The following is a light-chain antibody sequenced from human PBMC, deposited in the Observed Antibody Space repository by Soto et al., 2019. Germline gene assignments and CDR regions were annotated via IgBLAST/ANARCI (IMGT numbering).Light chain of an antibody. CDR2: GAS. Sequence: DIVMTHSPATLSVSPGERASLSCRASQSISTNLAWYQQKPGQAPRLLIYGASTRATGIPARFSGSGSGTEFTLTISSPQSEDFAVYYCQQYDKWPLTFGPGTKVDIK. V-gene: IGKV3-15*01. J-gene: IGKJ3*01. CDR1: QSISTN. CDR3: QQYDKWPLT.